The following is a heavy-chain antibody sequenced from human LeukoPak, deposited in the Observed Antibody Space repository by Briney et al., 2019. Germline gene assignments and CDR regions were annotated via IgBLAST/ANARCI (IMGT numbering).Heavy chain of an antibody. CDR2: IANDAKTT. V-gene: IGHV3-30*03. J-gene: IGHJ4*02. D-gene: IGHD1-26*01. CDR3: ARDKIVGATYFDY. CDR1: GFTFSIYG. Sequence: PGRSLRLSCAASGFTFSIYGMHWVRQAPGKGLEWVAVIANDAKTTYYADSVKGRFTIFRDNSKNTFYLQMNSLRPEDTAVYYCARDKIVGATYFDYWGQGTLVTVSS.